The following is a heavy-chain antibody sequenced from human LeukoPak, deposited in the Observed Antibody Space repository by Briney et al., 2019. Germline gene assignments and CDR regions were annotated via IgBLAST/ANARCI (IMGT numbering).Heavy chain of an antibody. Sequence: SGTLSLTCAVYGGSFSGYYWSWIRQPPGKGLEWIGEINHSGSTNYNPSLKSRVTISVDTSKNQFSLKLSSVTAADTAVYYCARRSFPDYWGQGTLVTVSS. CDR1: GGSFSGYY. CDR2: INHSGST. J-gene: IGHJ4*02. CDR3: ARRSFPDY. V-gene: IGHV4-34*01.